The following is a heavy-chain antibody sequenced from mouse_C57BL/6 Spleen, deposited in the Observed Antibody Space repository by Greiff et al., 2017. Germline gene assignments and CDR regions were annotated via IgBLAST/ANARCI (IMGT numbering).Heavy chain of an antibody. CDR2: LSNGGGST. Sequence: EVKLMESGGGLVQPGGSLKLSCAASGFTFSDYYMYWVRQTPEKRLAWVAYLSNGGGSTYYPDTVQGRFTISRENAKNTLYLQMSRLKSEDTAMYYCARHVGNDYYAMDYWGQGTSVTVSS. CDR1: GFTFSDYY. J-gene: IGHJ4*01. D-gene: IGHD2-1*01. CDR3: ARHVGNDYYAMDY. V-gene: IGHV5-12*01.